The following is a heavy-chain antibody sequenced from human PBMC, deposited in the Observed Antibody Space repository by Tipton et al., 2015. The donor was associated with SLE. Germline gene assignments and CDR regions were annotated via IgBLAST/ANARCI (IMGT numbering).Heavy chain of an antibody. CDR1: GGSISSGDYY. D-gene: IGHD3/OR15-3a*01. V-gene: IGHV4-39*07. CDR3: ARQRGYNYGLYNWFDP. J-gene: IGHJ5*02. CDR2: MYYRGST. Sequence: TLSLTCTISGGSISSGDYYWGWIRQPPGKGLEWIGSMYYRGSTYYNPSLESRVTMSLDTSKNQFSLKLNSVTAADTAVYYCARQRGYNYGLYNWFDPWGQGTLVTVSS.